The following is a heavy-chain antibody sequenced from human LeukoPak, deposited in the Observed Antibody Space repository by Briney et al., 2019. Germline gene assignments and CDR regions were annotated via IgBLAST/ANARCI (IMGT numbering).Heavy chain of an antibody. CDR3: GRVGGRIGAYYAMDV. Sequence: ASVKVSCKASGDTFATYYTHWMRQTPGQGLEWMGWINSNSGATKYVLKFQGRVTMTRDTSISTAYMELSSLRSDDTAVYYCGRVGGRIGAYYAMDVWGQGTTVTVS. D-gene: IGHD3-16*01. V-gene: IGHV1-2*02. CDR2: INSNSGAT. J-gene: IGHJ6*02. CDR1: GDTFATYY.